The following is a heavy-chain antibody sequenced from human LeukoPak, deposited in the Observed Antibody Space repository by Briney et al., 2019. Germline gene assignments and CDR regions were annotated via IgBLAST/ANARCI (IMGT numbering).Heavy chain of an antibody. V-gene: IGHV4-30-4*08. D-gene: IGHD2-8*01. CDR2: IYYSGST. CDR3: ARGRGDGCTNGVCYIFWFDP. Sequence: PSETLSLTCTVSGGSISSGDYYWSWIRQPPGKGLEWIGYIYYSGSTYYNPSLKSRVTISVDTPKNQFSLKLSSVTAADTAVYYCARGRGDGCTNGVCYIFWFDPWGQGTLVTVSS. CDR1: GGSISSGDYY. J-gene: IGHJ5*02.